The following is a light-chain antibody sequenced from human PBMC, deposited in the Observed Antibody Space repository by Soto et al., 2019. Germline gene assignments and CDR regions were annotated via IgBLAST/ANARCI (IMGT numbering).Light chain of an antibody. V-gene: IGKV1-39*01. Sequence: DIQMTHSPSSLSASLCDRVTITSRASRTIDNYLNWYQQKPGRAPELLVYATSSLQSGVPSRFTGGGSGTHFTLTISGLQPEDFATYFCQQSYNTPITFGQGTRLEI. CDR3: QQSYNTPIT. J-gene: IGKJ5*01. CDR2: ATS. CDR1: RTIDNY.